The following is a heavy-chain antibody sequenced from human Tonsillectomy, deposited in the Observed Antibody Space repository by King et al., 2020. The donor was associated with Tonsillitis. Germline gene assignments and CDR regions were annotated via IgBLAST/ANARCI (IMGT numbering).Heavy chain of an antibody. J-gene: IGHJ3*01. V-gene: IGHV5-51*01. D-gene: IGHD3-22*01. Sequence: MQLVQSGAEVKKPGESLKISCQGSAYSFTDHWIGWVRQMPGKGLEWMGIIYPGDSDIKYSPSFQGQVTISADKSISTAYLHWSSLKASDTAVYYCSTLARLLPHGAFDVWGQGTVVTVSS. CDR2: IYPGDSDI. CDR1: AYSFTDHW. CDR3: STLARLLPHGAFDV.